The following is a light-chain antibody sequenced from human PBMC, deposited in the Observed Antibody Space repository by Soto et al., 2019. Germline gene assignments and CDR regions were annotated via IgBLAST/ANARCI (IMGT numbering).Light chain of an antibody. V-gene: IGKV3-11*01. Sequence: EIVLTQSPATLSLSPGERATLSCRASQSVSSYLAWYQQKPGQAPRLLIYDASNRATGIPARFSGSGSGTDFTITISSLEPEDFAVYYCQQRSNWPYTFGQGTKLGIK. J-gene: IGKJ2*01. CDR3: QQRSNWPYT. CDR2: DAS. CDR1: QSVSSY.